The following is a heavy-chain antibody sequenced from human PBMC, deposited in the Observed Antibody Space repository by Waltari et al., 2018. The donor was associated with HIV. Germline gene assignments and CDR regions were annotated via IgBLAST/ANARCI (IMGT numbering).Heavy chain of an antibody. D-gene: IGHD2-15*01. J-gene: IGHJ3*01. Sequence: ESGGGRVQPGGTLKLSCSGSGFTFRTYSLTWIRRGPGRGVWWVSAGSENSEFVYYADAWNGRFSVSRDNAKNSLSRLMGGLRDEDTGIYYCAAFPCGEDCRDGFDVWGQGTIVVVSS. CDR2: GSENSEFV. CDR1: GFTFRTYS. V-gene: IGHV3-21*01. CDR3: AAFPCGEDCRDGFDV.